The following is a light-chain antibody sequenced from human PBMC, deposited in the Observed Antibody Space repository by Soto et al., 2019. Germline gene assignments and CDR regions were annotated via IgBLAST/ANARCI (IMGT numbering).Light chain of an antibody. CDR2: EVN. Sequence: QSALTQPASLSGSPGQSITISCTGSSSDIGAYDYVSWFQQHPGKAPKLMISEVNNRPSGVSNRFSCSKSGNTAYLTISGLQDEDEAEYFCFSSTPATTQVFGNGTKGTLL. V-gene: IGLV2-14*01. CDR3: FSSTPATTQV. CDR1: SSDIGAYDY. J-gene: IGLJ1*01.